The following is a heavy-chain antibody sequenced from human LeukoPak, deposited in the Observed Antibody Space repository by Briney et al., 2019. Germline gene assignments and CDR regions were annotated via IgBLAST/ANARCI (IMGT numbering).Heavy chain of an antibody. J-gene: IGHJ4*02. D-gene: IGHD1-7*01. Sequence: ASVKVSCKASGYTFTDCYMHWVRQAPGQGLEWMGWSNPNSGGTNYAQKFQGRVTMTRDTSISTVYMELNRLKSDDTAVYYCARETGTTDPPFDYWGQGTLVTVSS. CDR2: SNPNSGGT. V-gene: IGHV1-2*02. CDR3: ARETGTTDPPFDY. CDR1: GYTFTDCY.